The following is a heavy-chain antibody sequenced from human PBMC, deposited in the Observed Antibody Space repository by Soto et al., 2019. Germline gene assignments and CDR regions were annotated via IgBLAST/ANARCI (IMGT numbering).Heavy chain of an antibody. CDR3: ARDWTSPSCVSSSCPRGGWFDP. CDR1: GYTFTYHG. V-gene: IGHV1-18*04. Sequence: APVQVSCKASGYTFTYHGISLWRQAPGQGLELIVWINPYNANTRYGEKVQGRVTMTTDTSSTVYMELTGLTSDDTAVYYCARDWTSPSCVSSSCPRGGWFDPWGQGTLVTVSS. D-gene: IGHD2-15*01. J-gene: IGHJ5*02. CDR2: INPYNANT.